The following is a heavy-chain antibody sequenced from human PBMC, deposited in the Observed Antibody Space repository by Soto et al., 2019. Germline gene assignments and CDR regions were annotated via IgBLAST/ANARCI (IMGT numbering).Heavy chain of an antibody. D-gene: IGHD5-12*01. CDR2: ISADNDNT. Sequence: VQLVQSGGEVRKPGASVTVSCRASGYTFTKYGISWVRQAPGQGLEWMGWISADNDNTNYAQNLQGRVTMTKDTSTSTAYMQLRSLRSDETAVYFCARGTSGYDYGLFDFWGQGTLVTVSS. V-gene: IGHV1-18*01. CDR1: GYTFTKYG. J-gene: IGHJ4*02. CDR3: ARGTSGYDYGLFDF.